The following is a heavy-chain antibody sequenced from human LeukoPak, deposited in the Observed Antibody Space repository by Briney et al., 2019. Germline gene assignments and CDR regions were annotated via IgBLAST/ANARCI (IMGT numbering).Heavy chain of an antibody. J-gene: IGHJ4*02. CDR1: GYTFTSYG. Sequence: ASVKVSCKASGYTFTSYGISWVRQAPGQGLEWMGWISAYNGNTNYAQKLQGRVTMTTDTSTSTAYMELRSLRSDDTAVYYCARVRFGSGWYLYEKPHYFDYWGQGTLVTVSS. D-gene: IGHD6-19*01. CDR2: ISAYNGNT. V-gene: IGHV1-18*01. CDR3: ARVRFGSGWYLYEKPHYFDY.